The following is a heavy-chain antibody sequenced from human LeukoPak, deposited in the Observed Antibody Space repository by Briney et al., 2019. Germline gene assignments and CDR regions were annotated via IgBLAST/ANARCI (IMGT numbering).Heavy chain of an antibody. V-gene: IGHV4-59*01. Sequence: SETLSLTCTVSGGSISSYYWSWIRQPPGKGLEWIGYIYYSGSTNYNPSLKSRVTISVDTSKNQFSLKLSSVTAADTAVYYCARGSPVPAALQWSYYYYGMDVWGQGTTVTVSS. CDR1: GGSISSYY. J-gene: IGHJ6*02. CDR2: IYYSGST. D-gene: IGHD2-2*01. CDR3: ARGSPVPAALQWSYYYYGMDV.